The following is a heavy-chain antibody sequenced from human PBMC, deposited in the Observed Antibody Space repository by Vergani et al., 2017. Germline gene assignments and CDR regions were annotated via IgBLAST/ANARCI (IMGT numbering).Heavy chain of an antibody. CDR1: GFTFDDYA. D-gene: IGHD3-10*01. CDR2: ISWNSGSI. V-gene: IGHV3-9*01. CDR3: AKDISIGRYYYYYMDV. J-gene: IGHJ6*03. Sequence: VRLVESGGGLVQPGRSLRLSCAASGFTFDDYAMHWVRQAPGKGLEWVSGISWNSGSIGYADSVKGRFTISRDNAKNSLYLQMNSLRAEDTALYYCAKDISIGRYYYYYMDVWGKGP.